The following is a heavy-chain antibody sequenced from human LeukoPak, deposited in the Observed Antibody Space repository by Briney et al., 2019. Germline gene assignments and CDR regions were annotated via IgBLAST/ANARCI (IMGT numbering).Heavy chain of an antibody. Sequence: GGSLRLSCAASGFTFNIYGMNWVRQAPGKEPEWVSYIGHRSVDIHYRDSAKGRFTVSRDNARNSLYLQINSLRVDDTAVYYCARATRQGYDYWGRGTLVTVSS. CDR3: ARATRQGYDY. J-gene: IGHJ4*02. CDR2: IGHRSVDI. D-gene: IGHD5-24*01. CDR1: GFTFNIYG. V-gene: IGHV3-21*05.